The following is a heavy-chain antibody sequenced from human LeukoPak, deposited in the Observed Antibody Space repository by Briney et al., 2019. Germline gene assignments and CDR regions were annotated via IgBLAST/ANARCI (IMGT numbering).Heavy chain of an antibody. Sequence: GGSLRLSCAASGFTFDDYAMHWVRQAPGKGLEWVSGISWNSGSIGYADSVKGRFTISRDNAKNSLYLQMNSLRAEDTALYYCAKGSYYYDSSGYYYDFDYWGQGTLVTVSS. CDR1: GFTFDDYA. D-gene: IGHD3-22*01. V-gene: IGHV3-9*01. J-gene: IGHJ4*02. CDR3: AKGSYYYDSSGYYYDFDY. CDR2: ISWNSGSI.